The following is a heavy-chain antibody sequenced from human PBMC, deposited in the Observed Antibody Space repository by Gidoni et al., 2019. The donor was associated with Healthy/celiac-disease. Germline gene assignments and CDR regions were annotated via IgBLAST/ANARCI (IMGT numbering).Heavy chain of an antibody. J-gene: IGHJ3*02. CDR1: GGSFSGYY. V-gene: IGHV4-34*01. D-gene: IGHD3-22*01. Sequence: QVQLQQWGAGLLKPSEPLSLTCAVYGGSFSGYYWRWIRQPPGKGLEWIGEINHSGSTNYNPSLKSRVTIAVDTSKKQVSLKLRSVTAADTAVYYCARGPWIATLYYYDSSGYYVADAFDIWGQGTMVTVSS. CDR3: ARGPWIATLYYYDSSGYYVADAFDI. CDR2: INHSGST.